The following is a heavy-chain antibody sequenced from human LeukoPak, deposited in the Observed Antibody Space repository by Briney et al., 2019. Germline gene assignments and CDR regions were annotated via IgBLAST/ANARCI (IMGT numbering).Heavy chain of an antibody. D-gene: IGHD3-9*01. CDR2: ISGTGTGT. Sequence: GGSLRLSCAASGFTFSSYAMNWVRHAPGKGLEWFSGISGTGTGTYYADSVKGRFTISRDNSKNTLYLQMNNLRAEDTAVYYCAKCTRVDWLPIDYWGQGTLVTVSS. CDR1: GFTFSSYA. CDR3: AKCTRVDWLPIDY. J-gene: IGHJ4*02. V-gene: IGHV3-23*01.